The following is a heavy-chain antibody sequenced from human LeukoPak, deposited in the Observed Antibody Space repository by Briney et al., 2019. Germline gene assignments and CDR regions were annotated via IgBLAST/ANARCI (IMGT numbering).Heavy chain of an antibody. CDR3: ARGSPGDWGAVDY. D-gene: IGHD1-26*01. Sequence: SSETLSLTCTVSGGTISTYYWSWIRQPPGKGLEWIGYIYYSGSTNYNPSLKSRVTISVDTSKNQFSLKLSSVTAADTAVYYCARGSPGDWGAVDYWGQGTLVTVSS. CDR2: IYYSGST. J-gene: IGHJ4*02. V-gene: IGHV4-59*01. CDR1: GGTISTYY.